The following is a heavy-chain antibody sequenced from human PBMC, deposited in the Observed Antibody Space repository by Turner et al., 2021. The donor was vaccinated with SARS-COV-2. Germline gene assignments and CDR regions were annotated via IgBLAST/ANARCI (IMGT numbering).Heavy chain of an antibody. J-gene: IGHJ6*02. Sequence: QVQLAQSGAEVKKPGASVKVSCTVSGYSLTELSLHWVRQAPGKGLECMGSLDLEAHETIRAQKFQNRIILSEDKSSDTAVMELSGLRFEDTAIYYCSTRWDIVGRANGLDVWGQGTRVTVSS. CDR3: STRWDIVGRANGLDV. CDR1: GYSLTELS. CDR2: LDLEAHET. V-gene: IGHV1-24*01. D-gene: IGHD5-12*01.